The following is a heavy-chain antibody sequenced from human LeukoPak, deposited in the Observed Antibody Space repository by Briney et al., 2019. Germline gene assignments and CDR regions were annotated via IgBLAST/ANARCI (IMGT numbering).Heavy chain of an antibody. CDR3: AKGESSGWYNY. D-gene: IGHD6-19*01. V-gene: IGHV3-30*18. CDR1: GFTFSSYG. CDR2: ISYDGSNK. Sequence: PGGSLRLSCAASGFTFSSYGMHWVRQAPGKGLEWVAVISYDGSNKYYADSVKGRFTISRDNSKNTLYLQMNSLRAEDTAVYYCAKGESSGWYNYWGQGTLVTVSS. J-gene: IGHJ4*02.